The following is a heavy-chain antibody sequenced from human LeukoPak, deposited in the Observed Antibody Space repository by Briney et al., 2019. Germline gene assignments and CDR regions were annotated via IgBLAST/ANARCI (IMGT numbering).Heavy chain of an antibody. V-gene: IGHV4-4*02. CDR1: GGSISSSNW. J-gene: IGHJ3*02. CDR3: ARFSITMIVVVINDAFDI. Sequence: SETLSLTCAVSGGSISSSNWWSWVRQPPGKGLEWIGEIYHSGSTNYNPSLKSRVTISVDTSKNQFSLKLSSMTAADTAVYYCARFSITMIVVVINDAFDIWGQGTMVTVSS. D-gene: IGHD3-22*01. CDR2: IYHSGST.